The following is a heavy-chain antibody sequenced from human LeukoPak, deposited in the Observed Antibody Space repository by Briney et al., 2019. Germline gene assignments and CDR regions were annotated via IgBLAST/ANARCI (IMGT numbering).Heavy chain of an antibody. CDR2: IYSGGST. CDR3: ARDRRD. V-gene: IGHV3-53*01. Sequence: ETLSLTCTVSGGSISSYYWSWVRQAPGKGLEWVSLIYSGGSTFYADSVRGRFTISRDTLQNVLFLEMNSLRAEDTAVYYCARDRRDWGQGTLVTVSS. CDR1: GGSISSYY. J-gene: IGHJ4*02.